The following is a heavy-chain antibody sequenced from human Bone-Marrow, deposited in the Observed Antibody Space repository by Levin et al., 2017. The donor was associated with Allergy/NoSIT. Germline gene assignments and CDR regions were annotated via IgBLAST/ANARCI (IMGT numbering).Heavy chain of an antibody. CDR1: GGSVSTNSYY. Sequence: PGGSLRLSCTVSGGSVSTNSYYWGWIRQPPGKGPEWVGSIYHTGLTHYNPSLKSRVTISVDTSMTHFSLTLRSVTAADTAVYYCARDFWYTHGKTGFDIWGPGTTVTVSS. D-gene: IGHD2-2*02. CDR3: ARDFWYTHGKTGFDI. V-gene: IGHV4-39*07. J-gene: IGHJ3*02. CDR2: IYHTGLT.